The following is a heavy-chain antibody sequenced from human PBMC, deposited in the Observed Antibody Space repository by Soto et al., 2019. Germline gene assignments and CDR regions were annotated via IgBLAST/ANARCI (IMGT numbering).Heavy chain of an antibody. CDR2: ISGGGGTM. Sequence: EVQLVESGGGLVQSGGSLRLTCAASGFTLSRYTMNWVRQAPGKGLEWLSYISGGGGTMSYADSVKGRVTISRVNAKNSLYLQMDSLRAEDTAVYYCARDKSGSYSIDYWGQGTLVTVSS. V-gene: IGHV3-48*04. CDR3: ARDKSGSYSIDY. J-gene: IGHJ4*02. D-gene: IGHD1-26*01. CDR1: GFTLSRYT.